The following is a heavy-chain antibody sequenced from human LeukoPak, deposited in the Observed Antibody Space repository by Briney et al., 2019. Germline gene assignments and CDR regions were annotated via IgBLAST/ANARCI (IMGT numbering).Heavy chain of an antibody. CDR2: ASNSDGTT. CDR3: ARVQNEWQPLPGFDY. Sequence: GGSLRLSCAASGFTFSSYAMSWVGQARGRGLEGVSAASNSDGTTYYAGSVKGRFTISRDNPNNTLYLKLNSLRAEHTAVYYCARVQNEWQPLPGFDYWGQGTLVTVSS. J-gene: IGHJ4*02. CDR1: GFTFSSYA. D-gene: IGHD1-26*01. V-gene: IGHV3-23*01.